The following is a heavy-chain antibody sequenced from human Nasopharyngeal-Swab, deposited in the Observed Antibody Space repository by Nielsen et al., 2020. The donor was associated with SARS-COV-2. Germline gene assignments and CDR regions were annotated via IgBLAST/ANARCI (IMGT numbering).Heavy chain of an antibody. D-gene: IGHD1-26*01. CDR3: ARDSYVGATTDYYYYYMDV. J-gene: IGHJ6*03. CDR2: IKQDGSEK. Sequence: VRQMPGKGLEWVANIKQDGSEKYYVDSVKGRFTISRDNAKNSLYLQMNSLRAEDTAVYYCARDSYVGATTDYYYYYMDVWGKGTTVTVSS. V-gene: IGHV3-7*01.